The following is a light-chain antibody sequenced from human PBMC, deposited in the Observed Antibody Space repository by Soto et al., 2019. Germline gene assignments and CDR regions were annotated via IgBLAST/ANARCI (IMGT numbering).Light chain of an antibody. J-gene: IGLJ1*01. Sequence: QSVLTQPRSVSGSPGQSVTISCTGSNSDVGAYKFVSWLQHNPGEAPKVMIYDVTQRPSGVPDRFSGTKSGNTASLTISGLQAEDEADYYCCSYAGSYTWVCGSGTKVTVL. V-gene: IGLV2-11*01. CDR3: CSYAGSYTWV. CDR1: NSDVGAYKF. CDR2: DVT.